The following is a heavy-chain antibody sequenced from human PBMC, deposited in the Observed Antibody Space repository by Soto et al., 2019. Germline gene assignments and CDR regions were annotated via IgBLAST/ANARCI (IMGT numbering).Heavy chain of an antibody. J-gene: IGHJ4*02. D-gene: IGHD3-3*01. Sequence: GGSLRLSCAASGFTFSSYDMHWVRQATGKGLEWVSAIGTAGDTYYPGSVKGRFSISRENAKNSLYLQMNSLRAEDTAVYYCARSLTGSTIFGVVPFDYWGQGTLVTVSS. V-gene: IGHV3-13*01. CDR1: GFTFSSYD. CDR3: ARSLTGSTIFGVVPFDY. CDR2: IGTAGDT.